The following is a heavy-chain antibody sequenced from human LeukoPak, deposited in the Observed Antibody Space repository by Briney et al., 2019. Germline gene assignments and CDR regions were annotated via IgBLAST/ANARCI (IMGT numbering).Heavy chain of an antibody. CDR1: GGSISSYY. J-gene: IGHJ6*02. Sequence: SETLSLTCTVSGGSISSYYWSWIRQPPGKGREWIGYIYYSGSTNYNPSLKSRVTISVDTSKNQFSLKLSSVTAADTAVYYCARRGIVGATTYYYYYGMDVWGQGTTVTVSS. CDR3: ARRGIVGATTYYYYYGMDV. D-gene: IGHD1-26*01. V-gene: IGHV4-59*08. CDR2: IYYSGST.